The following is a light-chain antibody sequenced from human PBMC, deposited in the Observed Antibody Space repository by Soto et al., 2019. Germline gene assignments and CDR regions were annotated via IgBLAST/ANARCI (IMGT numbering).Light chain of an antibody. CDR2: KAS. Sequence: IQMTQSPSTVSASVGDRVTISCRAGQNINTWLAWYQQKPGKAPKLLILKASSLESGVPSRFSGSGSGTEFTLTISSLQPDDFATYYCQHYNSYSEAFGQGTKVDIK. V-gene: IGKV1-5*03. CDR1: QNINTW. J-gene: IGKJ1*01. CDR3: QHYNSYSEA.